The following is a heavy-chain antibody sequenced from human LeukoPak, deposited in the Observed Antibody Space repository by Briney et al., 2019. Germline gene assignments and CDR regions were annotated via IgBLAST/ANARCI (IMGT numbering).Heavy chain of an antibody. Sequence: GGSLRLSCAASGFTFSSYAMHWVRQAPGKGLEWVAVISYDGSNKYYADSVKGRFTISRDNSKNTLYLQMNSLRAEDTAVYYCARALRSGGHAFDIWGQGTMVTVSS. CDR1: GFTFSSYA. CDR2: ISYDGSNK. J-gene: IGHJ3*02. D-gene: IGHD2-15*01. V-gene: IGHV3-30-3*01. CDR3: ARALRSGGHAFDI.